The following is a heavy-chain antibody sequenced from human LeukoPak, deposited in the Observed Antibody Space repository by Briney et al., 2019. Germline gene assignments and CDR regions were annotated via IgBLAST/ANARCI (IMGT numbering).Heavy chain of an antibody. CDR2: IVVGSGNT. Sequence: SVKVSCKVSGFTFTSSAMQWVRHPRGQRREWVGWIVVGSGNTNYAQKFQERVTITRDMSTSTAYMELSSLRSEDTAVYYCAADLSGYNYGSDYWGQGTLVTVSS. V-gene: IGHV1-58*02. D-gene: IGHD5-18*01. CDR1: GFTFTSSA. CDR3: AADLSGYNYGSDY. J-gene: IGHJ4*02.